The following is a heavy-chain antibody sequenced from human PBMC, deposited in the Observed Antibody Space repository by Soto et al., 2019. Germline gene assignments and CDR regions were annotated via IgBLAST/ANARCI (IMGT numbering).Heavy chain of an antibody. CDR2: IWYDGSNK. V-gene: IGHV3-33*01. J-gene: IGHJ4*02. CDR1: GFTFSSYG. D-gene: IGHD5-18*01. CDR3: ARDDVDTGSPDY. Sequence: QVQLVESGGGVVQPGRSLRLSCAASGFTFSSYGMHWVRQAPGKGLEWVAVIWYDGSNKYYADSVKGRFTISRDNSKNTLYLQMNSLRAEDTAVYYCARDDVDTGSPDYWGQGTLVTVSS.